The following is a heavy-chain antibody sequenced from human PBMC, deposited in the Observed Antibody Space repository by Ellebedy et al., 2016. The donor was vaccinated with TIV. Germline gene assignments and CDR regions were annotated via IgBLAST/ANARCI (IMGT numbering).Heavy chain of an antibody. CDR2: INHSGST. Sequence: SETLSLXCAVYGGSFSGYYWSWIRQPPGKGLEWIGEINHSGSTNYNQSLKSRVTISVDTSKNQFSLKLSSVTAADTAVYYCARVGFDGYNFGYWGQGTLVTVSS. J-gene: IGHJ4*02. V-gene: IGHV4-34*01. CDR3: ARVGFDGYNFGY. CDR1: GGSFSGYY. D-gene: IGHD5-24*01.